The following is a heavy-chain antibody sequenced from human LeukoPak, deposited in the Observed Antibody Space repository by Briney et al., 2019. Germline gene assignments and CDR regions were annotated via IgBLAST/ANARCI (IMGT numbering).Heavy chain of an antibody. CDR3: ARHGSGYDAFDI. D-gene: IGHD3-22*01. Sequence: PSETLSLTCTVSGGSISSSPYYWGWIRQPPGKGLEYIGSVSYSGSTYYNPSLKSRLTISVDTSTNQFSLKLSSVTAADTAIYYCARHGSGYDAFDIWGQGTMVTVSS. J-gene: IGHJ3*02. V-gene: IGHV4-39*01. CDR2: VSYSGST. CDR1: GGSISSSPYY.